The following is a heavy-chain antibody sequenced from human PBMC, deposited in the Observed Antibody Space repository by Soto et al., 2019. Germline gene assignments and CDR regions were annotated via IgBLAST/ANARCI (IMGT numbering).Heavy chain of an antibody. J-gene: IGHJ6*02. CDR1: GYTLTELS. V-gene: IGHV1-24*01. CDR3: ATPMRTIFGVVRDVIYA. CDR2: VHPEDGER. D-gene: IGHD3-3*01. Sequence: ASVKVSCKVSGYTLTELSMHWVRQAPGKGLEWMGGVHPEDGERIYDRKSQGRVTMTEDTSTDTAYMELSSRSSEDTAVYYCATPMRTIFGVVRDVIYAWGQGTTVTVSS.